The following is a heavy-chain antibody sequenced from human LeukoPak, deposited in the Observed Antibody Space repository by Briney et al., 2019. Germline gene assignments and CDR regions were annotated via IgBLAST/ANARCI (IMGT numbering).Heavy chain of an antibody. CDR2: INSDGSST. D-gene: IGHD4-17*01. CDR1: GFTFSSYW. J-gene: IGHJ4*02. V-gene: IGHV3-74*01. CDR3: ARDTDTVTTILDY. Sequence: GGSLRLSCAASGFTFSSYWMHWVRQAPGKGLVWVSLINSDGSSTSYADSVKGRFTISRDNAKNTLYLQMNSLRAEDTAVYYCARDTDTVTTILDYWGQGTLVTVSS.